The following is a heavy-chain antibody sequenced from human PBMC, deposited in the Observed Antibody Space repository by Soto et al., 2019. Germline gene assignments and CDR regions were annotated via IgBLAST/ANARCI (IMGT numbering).Heavy chain of an antibody. CDR1: GGSIYIIDYY. J-gene: IGHJ4*02. CDR2: MYYSGAT. V-gene: IGHV4-31*03. CDR3: ARAGDSSGPVALGY. D-gene: IGHD6-19*01. Sequence: SETLSLTCSVSGGSIYIIDYYWTWIRKSPEKGLEWIGYMYYSGATYYNPSLKGRVTISLATSQNQFFLKLSSVTAADTAVYYGARAGDSSGPVALGYWGQGTLVTVS.